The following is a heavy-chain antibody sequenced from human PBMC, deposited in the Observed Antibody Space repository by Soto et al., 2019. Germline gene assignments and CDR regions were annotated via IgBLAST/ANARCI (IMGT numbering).Heavy chain of an antibody. J-gene: IGHJ4*02. CDR3: ARLLPSGYPDY. V-gene: IGHV4-59*01. D-gene: IGHD3-22*01. CDR1: CGSLINYY. CDR2: IYYSVIT. Sequence: PSETLSLTCTVSCGSLINYYWTWIRQPPGNGLYCIGYIYYSVITNXXPSLKSRXXISVDTSKNHXSLKLXSATAAYTAFYYCARLLPSGYPDYWAQGLLVTVSS.